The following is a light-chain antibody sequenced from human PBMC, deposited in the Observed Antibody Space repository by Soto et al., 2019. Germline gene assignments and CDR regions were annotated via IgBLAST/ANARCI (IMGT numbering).Light chain of an antibody. J-gene: IGLJ2*01. CDR1: SSNIGAGYD. CDR3: QSYDSSLSGSV. V-gene: IGLV1-40*01. Sequence: QLVLTQPPSVSGAPGQRVTISCTGSSSNIGAGYDVHWYQQLPGTAPKLLIYAYINRPSGVPDRFSGSKSGTSASLAITGLQAEDEADYYCQSYDSSLSGSVFGGGTQLTVL. CDR2: AYI.